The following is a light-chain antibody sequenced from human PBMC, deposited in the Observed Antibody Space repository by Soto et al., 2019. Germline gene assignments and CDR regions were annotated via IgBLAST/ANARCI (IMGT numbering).Light chain of an antibody. CDR1: QSVSSSY. V-gene: IGKV3-20*01. CDR3: QQYGSSPTVT. J-gene: IGKJ1*01. CDR2: GAS. Sequence: EIVLTQSPGTLSLSPGEGATLSCRASQSVSSSYLAWYQQKPGQAPRLLIYGASSRATGIPDRFSGSGSGTDFTLTISRLEPEDFAVYYCQQYGSSPTVTFGQGTKV.